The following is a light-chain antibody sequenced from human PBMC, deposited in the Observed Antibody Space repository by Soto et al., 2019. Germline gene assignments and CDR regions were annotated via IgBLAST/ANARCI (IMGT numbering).Light chain of an antibody. CDR1: SRDVDAYDF. J-gene: IGLJ1*01. CDR3: CSFAGSFYV. V-gene: IGLV2-11*01. CDR2: EVS. Sequence: QSALTQPRSVSGSPGQSVAISCTGTSRDVDAYDFVSWYQHHPGKAPKLIISEVSTRPSGVSHRFSGSKSGNTASLTISGLQAEDEADYFCCSFAGSFYVFGTGTKLTVL.